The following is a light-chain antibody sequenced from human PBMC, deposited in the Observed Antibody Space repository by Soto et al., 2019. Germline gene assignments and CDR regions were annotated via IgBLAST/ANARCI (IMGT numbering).Light chain of an antibody. Sequence: DIQMTQSPSTLSASVGDRVTITCRASQSISSWLVWYQQKPGKAPKVLVSDASSLESGVPSRFSGSGPGPEFTLTISILQPDDYAPYYYQQYYTYSWTFRQGTKVEI. CDR1: QSISSW. CDR3: QQYYTYSWT. V-gene: IGKV1-5*01. CDR2: DAS. J-gene: IGKJ1*01.